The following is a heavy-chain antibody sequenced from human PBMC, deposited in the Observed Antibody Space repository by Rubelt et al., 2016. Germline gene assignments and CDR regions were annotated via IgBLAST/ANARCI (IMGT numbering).Heavy chain of an antibody. J-gene: IGHJ3*02. V-gene: IGHV4-34*11. D-gene: IGHD6-6*01. CDR1: GGSFSGYY. CDR2: IYYSGST. CDR3: ARAQSSSATFDI. Sequence: QVQLQQWGAGLLKPSETLSLTCAVYGGSFSGYYWSWIRQPPGKGLEWIGYIYYSGSTKYNPSLKSRVTISVDTSKNQFSLKLSSVTAADTAVYYCARAQSSSATFDIWGQVTMVTVSS.